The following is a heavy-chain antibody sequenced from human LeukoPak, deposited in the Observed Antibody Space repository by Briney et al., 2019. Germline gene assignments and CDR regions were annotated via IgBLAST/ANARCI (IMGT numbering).Heavy chain of an antibody. Sequence: ASVKVSCKASGYTFTSYDINWVRQATGQGLEWMGWMNPNSGNTGYAQKFQGRVTMTRNTSISTAYMELSSLRSEDTAVYYCARGRYCSSTSCSGFLEPNYYYYGMDVWGQGTTVTVSS. D-gene: IGHD2-2*01. V-gene: IGHV1-8*01. CDR1: GYTFTSYD. CDR3: ARGRYCSSTSCSGFLEPNYYYYGMDV. J-gene: IGHJ6*02. CDR2: MNPNSGNT.